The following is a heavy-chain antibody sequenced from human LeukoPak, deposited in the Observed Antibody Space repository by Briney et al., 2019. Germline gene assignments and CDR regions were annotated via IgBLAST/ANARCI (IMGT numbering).Heavy chain of an antibody. CDR3: TTEQGGPPDY. Sequence: PGGSLRLSCAASGFTFSRYSMNCVRQAPGKGLEWVLSISSSSSYIYYADSVKGRFTISRDNAKNSLYLQMNSLKTEDTAVYYCTTEQGGPPDYWGQGTLVTVSS. D-gene: IGHD3-16*01. V-gene: IGHV3-21*03. CDR2: ISSSSSYI. J-gene: IGHJ4*02. CDR1: GFTFSRYS.